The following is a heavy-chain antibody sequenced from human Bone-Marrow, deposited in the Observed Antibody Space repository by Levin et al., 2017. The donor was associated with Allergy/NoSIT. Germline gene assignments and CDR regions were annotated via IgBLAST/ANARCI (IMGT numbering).Heavy chain of an antibody. CDR2: ISGSGAFI. D-gene: IGHD3-3*01. V-gene: IGHV3-21*01. CDR1: GFTFSNYA. CDR3: ARGLGYSSSSGYSNWFDP. Sequence: AGGSLRLSCAASGFTFSNYAINWVRQAPGKGLEWVSFISGSGAFIHYADSVKGRFTISRDNANNSLFLQMNSLTAEDTAMYFCARGLGYSSSSGYSNWFDPWGQGTLVTVSS. J-gene: IGHJ5*02.